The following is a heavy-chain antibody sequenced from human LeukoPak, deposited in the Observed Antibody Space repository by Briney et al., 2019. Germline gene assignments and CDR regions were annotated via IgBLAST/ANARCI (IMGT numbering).Heavy chain of an antibody. D-gene: IGHD3-22*01. CDR3: ARGYYDSSGYYPTSYYFDY. Sequence: ASVKVSCKASGYTFTSYGISWVRQAPGRGLEWMGWISAYNGNTNYAQKLQGRVTMTTDTSTSTAYMELRSLRSDDTAVYYCARGYYDSSGYYPTSYYFDYWGQGTLVTVSS. J-gene: IGHJ4*02. V-gene: IGHV1-18*01. CDR1: GYTFTSYG. CDR2: ISAYNGNT.